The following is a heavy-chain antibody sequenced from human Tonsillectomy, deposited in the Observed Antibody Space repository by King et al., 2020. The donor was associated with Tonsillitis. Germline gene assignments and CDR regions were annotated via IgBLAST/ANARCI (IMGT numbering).Heavy chain of an antibody. Sequence: LQLQESGPGLVKPSETLSLTCTGSGGSIISSSYYWGWIRQPPGKGLECIGSIYYSGSTYYNLSLKSRVTISVDTSKNQFSLRLSSSTAADTAVYHCARRIAAAGFDAFDIWGQGTMVTVSS. CDR3: ARRIAAAGFDAFDI. CDR2: IYYSGST. CDR1: GGSIISSSYY. D-gene: IGHD6-13*01. J-gene: IGHJ3*02. V-gene: IGHV4-39*01.